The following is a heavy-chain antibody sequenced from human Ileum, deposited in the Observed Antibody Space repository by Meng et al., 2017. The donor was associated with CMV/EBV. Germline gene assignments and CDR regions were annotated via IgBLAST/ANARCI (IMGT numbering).Heavy chain of an antibody. V-gene: IGHV3-15*01. D-gene: IGHD3-16*01. CDR2: IKSISNGGTT. CDR3: TTLGAN. J-gene: IGHJ4*02. CDR1: GFSFSNTW. Sequence: LRLSFAASGFSFSNTWMNWVRQAPGKGLEWVGRIKSISNGGTTDYAAPVKGRFTISRDDSINTLYLQMNSLETEDTAVYYCTTLGANWGQGTLVTVSS.